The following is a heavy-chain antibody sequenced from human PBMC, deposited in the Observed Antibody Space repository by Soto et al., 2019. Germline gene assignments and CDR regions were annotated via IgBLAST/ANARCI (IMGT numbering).Heavy chain of an antibody. V-gene: IGHV1-69*01. D-gene: IGHD3-22*01. Sequence: QVQLVQSGAEVKKPGSSVKVSCKASGGTFSSYAITGVRQAPGKGLDGRGGSTPFFGTANNAQKFQGRVTITADESTSTAYMELSSLRSEDTAVYYCARDKVGYYDSSGYYRVSVPPDYYYGMDVWGQGTTVTVSS. CDR2: STPFFGTA. CDR3: ARDKVGYYDSSGYYRVSVPPDYYYGMDV. J-gene: IGHJ6*02. CDR1: GGTFSSYA.